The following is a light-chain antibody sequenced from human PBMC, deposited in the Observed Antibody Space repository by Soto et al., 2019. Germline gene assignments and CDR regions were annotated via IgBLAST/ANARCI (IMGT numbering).Light chain of an antibody. CDR3: QSYDSRLSGVV. V-gene: IGLV1-40*01. J-gene: IGLJ2*01. Sequence: QLVLTQPPSVSGAPGQRVNISCTGSSSNIGADYDVHWYQHLPGTAPKLLIYGNSNRPSGVPDRFSGSKSGTSASLAITGLQAEDEADYYCQSYDSRLSGVVLGGGTKLTVL. CDR1: SSNIGADYD. CDR2: GNS.